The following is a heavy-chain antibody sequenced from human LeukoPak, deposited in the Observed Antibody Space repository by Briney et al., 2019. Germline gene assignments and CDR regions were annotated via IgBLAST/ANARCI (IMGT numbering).Heavy chain of an antibody. Sequence: SETLSLTCTVSGGSISSPAYYWGWVRQSPDKGLEWIGSLSNSGSTYFNPSLKTRLTLSIDTSKNQFSLTLNSVTAADTAVYYCARLGGYWAYYFDYWGQGSLVTVSS. CDR1: GGSISSPAYY. V-gene: IGHV4-39*01. CDR3: ARLGGYWAYYFDY. CDR2: LSNSGST. D-gene: IGHD1-26*01. J-gene: IGHJ4*02.